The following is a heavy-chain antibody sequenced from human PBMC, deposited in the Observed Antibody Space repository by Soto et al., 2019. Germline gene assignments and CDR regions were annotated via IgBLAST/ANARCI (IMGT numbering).Heavy chain of an antibody. Sequence: GGSLRLSCAASAFTFSHAWMNWVRQAPGKGLEWVGRIKSKTDGGTIDYAAPVKGRFTISRDDSKNTLFLQLDSLKTEDTAVYYCARHRYHDYWGQGTPVTVSS. CDR2: IKSKTDGGTI. J-gene: IGHJ4*02. CDR1: AFTFSHAW. D-gene: IGHD2-2*01. V-gene: IGHV3-15*07. CDR3: ARHRYHDY.